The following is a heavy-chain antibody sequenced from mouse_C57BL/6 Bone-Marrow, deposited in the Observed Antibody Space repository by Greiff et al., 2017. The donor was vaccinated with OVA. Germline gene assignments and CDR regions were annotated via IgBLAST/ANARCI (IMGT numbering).Heavy chain of an antibody. CDR3: AFYSNYDY. Sequence: VQLQQPGAELVKPGASVKMSCKASGYTFTSYWITWVKQRPGQGLEWIGDIYPGSGSTNYNEKFKSKATITADTSSNTAYLQLSSLTSEDTAVYYCAFYSNYDYWGQGTTLTVSS. J-gene: IGHJ2*01. D-gene: IGHD2-5*01. CDR2: IYPGSGST. CDR1: GYTFTSYW. V-gene: IGHV1-55*01.